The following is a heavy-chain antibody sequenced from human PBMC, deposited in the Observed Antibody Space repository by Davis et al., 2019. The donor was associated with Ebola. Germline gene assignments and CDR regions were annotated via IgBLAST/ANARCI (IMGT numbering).Heavy chain of an antibody. D-gene: IGHD3-22*01. CDR2: IKQDGSEK. V-gene: IGHV3-7*04. J-gene: IGHJ5*02. CDR3: AKDSSGYYGWFDP. Sequence: GGSLRLSCAASGFTFSSYWMSWVRQAPGKGLEWVANIKQDGSEKYYADSVKGRFTISRDNSKNTLYLQMNSLRAEDTAVYYCAKDSSGYYGWFDPWGQGTLVTVSS. CDR1: GFTFSSYW.